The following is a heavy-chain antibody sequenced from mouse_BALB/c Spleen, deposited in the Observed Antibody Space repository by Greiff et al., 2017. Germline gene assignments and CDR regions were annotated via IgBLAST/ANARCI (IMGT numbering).Heavy chain of an antibody. V-gene: IGHV5-6-3*01. CDR1: GFTFSSYG. J-gene: IGHJ4*01. CDR3: ARAWGPYYAMDY. CDR2: INSNGGST. Sequence: EVMLVESGGGLVQPGGSLKLSCAASGFTFSSYGMSWVRQTPDKRLELVATINSNGGSTYYPDSVTGRFTISRDNAKNTLYLQMSSLKSEDTAMYYCARAWGPYYAMDYWGQGTSVTVSS.